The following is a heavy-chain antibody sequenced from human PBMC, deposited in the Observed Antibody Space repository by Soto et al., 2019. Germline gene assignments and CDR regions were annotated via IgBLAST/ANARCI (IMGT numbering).Heavy chain of an antibody. Sequence: PSDTLSLTCTFSVVSISSGDYYCSWIRQPPWKGLEWIGYIYYSGSTFYNPSLKNRVTISLDTSKIQFSLKLSSVTAADTAVYYCLIEGGDNSFDPWGEGTRVTVSS. V-gene: IGHV4-30-4*02. CDR1: VVSISSGDYY. D-gene: IGHD3-16*01. J-gene: IGHJ5*02. CDR3: LIEGGDNSFDP. CDR2: IYYSGST.